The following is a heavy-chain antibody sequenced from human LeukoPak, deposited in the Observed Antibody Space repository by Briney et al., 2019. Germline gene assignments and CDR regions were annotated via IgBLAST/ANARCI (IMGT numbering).Heavy chain of an antibody. CDR2: ISPYNGNT. Sequence: AAVKVSCKASGYAFTNFGISWVRQAPGQGLEWMGWISPYNGNTDYPQKVRGRVTMTTDTSTSTAYMELRSLRSDDTAVYYCARGGVGHCSAGSCPTSWFDPWGQGTLVTVSS. D-gene: IGHD2-15*01. CDR3: ARGGVGHCSAGSCPTSWFDP. J-gene: IGHJ5*02. V-gene: IGHV1-18*01. CDR1: GYAFTNFG.